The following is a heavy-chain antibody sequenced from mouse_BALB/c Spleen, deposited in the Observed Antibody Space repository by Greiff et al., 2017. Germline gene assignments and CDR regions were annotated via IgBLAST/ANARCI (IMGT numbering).Heavy chain of an antibody. CDR3: ARRTDYAMDY. J-gene: IGHJ4*01. CDR2: ISSGSSTI. CDR1: GFTFSSFG. V-gene: IGHV5-17*02. Sequence: EVKVVESGGGLVQPGGSRKLSCAASGFTFSSFGMHWVRQAPEKGLEWVAYISSGSSTIYYADTVKGRFTISRDNPKNTLFLQMTSLRSEDTAMYYCARRTDYAMDYWGQGTSATVSS.